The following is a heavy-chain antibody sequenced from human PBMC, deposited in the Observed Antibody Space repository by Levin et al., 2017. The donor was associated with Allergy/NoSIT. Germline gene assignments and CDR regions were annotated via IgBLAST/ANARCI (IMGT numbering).Heavy chain of an antibody. Sequence: GESLKISCAASGFQFSLYGMHWVRQAPGKGLEWVALIVFDGNDQYYADSVKGRFTISRDNSKNTLYLQMSSLRENDTAIYYCAKRGYCSGNTCQSHDAIDVWGQATLVMVSS. V-gene: IGHV3-30*18. D-gene: IGHD2-15*01. J-gene: IGHJ3*01. CDR3: AKRGYCSGNTCQSHDAIDV. CDR2: IVFDGNDQ. CDR1: GFQFSLYG.